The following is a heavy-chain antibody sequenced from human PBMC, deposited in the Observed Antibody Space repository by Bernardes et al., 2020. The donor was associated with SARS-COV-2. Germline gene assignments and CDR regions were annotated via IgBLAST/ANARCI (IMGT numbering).Heavy chain of an antibody. J-gene: IGHJ6*03. CDR2: IYTSGST. CDR1: GGSISSYY. D-gene: IGHD2-2*02. Sequence: SETLSLTCTVSGGSISSYYWSWIRQPAGKGLEWIGRIYTSGSTNYNPSLKSRVTMSVDTSKNQFSLKLSSVTAADTAVYYCAGAGLVVPAAIWSYYYMDVWGKGTTVTVSS. V-gene: IGHV4-4*07. CDR3: AGAGLVVPAAIWSYYYMDV.